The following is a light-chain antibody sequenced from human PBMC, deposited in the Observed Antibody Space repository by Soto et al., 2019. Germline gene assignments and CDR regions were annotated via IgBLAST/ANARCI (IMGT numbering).Light chain of an antibody. V-gene: IGLV2-23*02. CDR3: CSYAGSSTSLYV. J-gene: IGLJ1*01. CDR1: SSDVGSYNL. CDR2: EVS. Sequence: QSALTQPASVSGSPGQSITISCTGTSSDVGSYNLVSWYQQHPGKAPKLMIYEVSKRPSGVSNRFSGSKSGNTASLTISGLQAEDEADYYCCSYAGSSTSLYVFGTGTQLTV.